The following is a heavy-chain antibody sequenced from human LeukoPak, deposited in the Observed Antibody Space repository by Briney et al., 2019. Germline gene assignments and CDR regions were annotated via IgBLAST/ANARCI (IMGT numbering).Heavy chain of an antibody. CDR3: ALMVRGTTPGTDY. CDR2: INHSGST. V-gene: IGHV4-34*01. CDR1: GGSFSGYY. J-gene: IGHJ4*02. Sequence: SETLSLTCAVYGGSFSGYYWSWIRQPPGKGLEWIGEINHSGSTNYNPSLKSRVTISVDTSKNQLSLKLSSVTAADTAVYYCALMVRGTTPGTDYWGQGTLVTVSS. D-gene: IGHD3-10*01.